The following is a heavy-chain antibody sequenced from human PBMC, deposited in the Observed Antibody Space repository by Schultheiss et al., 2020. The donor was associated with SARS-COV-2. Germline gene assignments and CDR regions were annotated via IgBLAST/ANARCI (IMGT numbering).Heavy chain of an antibody. Sequence: SETLSLTCSVSGGSISSSSFYWGWIRQPPGKGLEWIGYIYYSGSTNYNPSLKSRVTISVDTSKNQFSLKLSSVTAADTAVYYCARVCGRTTVTGLSWFDPWGQGTLVTVSS. CDR2: IYYSGST. J-gene: IGHJ5*02. V-gene: IGHV4-61*05. CDR3: ARVCGRTTVTGLSWFDP. D-gene: IGHD4-17*01. CDR1: GGSISSSSFY.